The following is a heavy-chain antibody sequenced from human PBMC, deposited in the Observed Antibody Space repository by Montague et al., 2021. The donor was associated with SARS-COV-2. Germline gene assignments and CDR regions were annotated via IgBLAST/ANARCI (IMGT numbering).Heavy chain of an antibody. J-gene: IGHJ3*02. CDR1: GYSFTSYW. V-gene: IGHV5-10-1*01. CDR2: LDPSDSYT. D-gene: IGHD5-24*01. Sequence: QSVAEVKTPGESLRISCKGSGYSFTSYWISWVRQMPGKGLEWMGRLDPSDSYTKYSPSFQGHVTISADKSISTAYLQWSSLQASDTAMYYCAGRRSGYNHHDAFDIWGQGTMVTVSS. CDR3: AGRRSGYNHHDAFDI.